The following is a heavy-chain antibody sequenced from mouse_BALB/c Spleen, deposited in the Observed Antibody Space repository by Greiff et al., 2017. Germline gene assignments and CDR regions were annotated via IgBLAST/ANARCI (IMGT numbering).Heavy chain of an antibody. CDR1: GFTFSSYT. CDR2: ISSGGSYT. V-gene: IGHV5-6-4*01. CDR3: TSNYGENY. D-gene: IGHD1-1*01. Sequence: DVMLVESGGGLVKPGGSLKLSCAASGFTFSSYTMSWVRQTPEKRLEWVATISSGGSYTYYPDSVKGRFTISRDNAKNTLYLQMSSLKSEDTAMYYCTSNYGENYWGQGTTLTVSS. J-gene: IGHJ2*01.